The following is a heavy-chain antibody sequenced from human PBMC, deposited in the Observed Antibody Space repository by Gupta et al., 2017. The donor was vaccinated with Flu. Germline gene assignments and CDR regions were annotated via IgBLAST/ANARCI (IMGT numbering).Heavy chain of an antibody. CDR1: GFTFTNAW. J-gene: IGHJ4*02. CDR3: VTDLWELPLTRH. D-gene: IGHD1-26*01. Sequence: VQLVESGGGLVKPGGSLRVSCAASGFTFTNAWMAWVRQPPGKGLEWVGRIKSNYDGGAADYAALVKGRFTISRDDSENTLYLQMDSLRSDDTGVYYCVTDLWELPLTRHWGPGALVTVSS. V-gene: IGHV3-15*01. CDR2: IKSNYDGGAA.